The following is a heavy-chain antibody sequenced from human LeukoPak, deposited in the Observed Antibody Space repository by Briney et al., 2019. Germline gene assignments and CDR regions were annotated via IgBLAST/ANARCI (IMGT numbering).Heavy chain of an antibody. CDR3: ARDGGGWLDY. J-gene: IGHJ4*03. Sequence: ASVKVSCKASGYTFISYGFSWVRQAPGQGLEWMGWISAYNGNTNYAQKFQGRVTMTTDTFTSTAYMELRSLRSDDTAVYYCARDGGGWLDYWGQGTTVTVSS. CDR2: ISAYNGNT. D-gene: IGHD5-12*01. V-gene: IGHV1-18*01. CDR1: GYTFISYG.